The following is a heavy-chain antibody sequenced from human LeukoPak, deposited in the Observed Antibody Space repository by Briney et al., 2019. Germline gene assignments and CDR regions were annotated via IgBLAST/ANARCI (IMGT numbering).Heavy chain of an antibody. CDR3: SRAYSTGWLGINDY. Sequence: PGRSLRLSCTASGFTFSDYAMSWVRQAPGKGLEWVGFIRNKANGGTADYAASVKGRFTISRDDSKTIAYLQMNSLKTEDTAVYYCSRAYSTGWLGINDYWGQRALVTVSS. J-gene: IGHJ4*02. V-gene: IGHV3-49*04. CDR1: GFTFSDYA. D-gene: IGHD6-19*01. CDR2: IRNKANGGTA.